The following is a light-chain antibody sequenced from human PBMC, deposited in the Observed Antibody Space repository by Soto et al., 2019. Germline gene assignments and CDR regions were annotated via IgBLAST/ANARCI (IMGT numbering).Light chain of an antibody. CDR3: AAWDDSLRRVV. V-gene: IGLV1-47*02. J-gene: IGLJ2*01. CDR2: SNN. CDR1: SSNIGSNY. Sequence: QSVLTQPPSASGTPGQRVTISCSGSSSNIGSNYVYWYQQLPGTAPKLLIYSNNQRPSGVPDRFSGSKSGTSASLAISGLRSEDEADYYCAAWDDSLRRVVFGGGTKVTVL.